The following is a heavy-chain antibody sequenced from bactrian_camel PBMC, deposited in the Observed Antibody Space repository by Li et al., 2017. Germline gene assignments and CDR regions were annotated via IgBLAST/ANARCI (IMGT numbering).Heavy chain of an antibody. V-gene: IGHV3S1*01. CDR3: AARVQIPSRYCPGDPTTGH. CDR1: GYTYNRNC. Sequence: VQLVESGGGSVQAGGSLRLSCAASGYTYNRNCMAWFRQAPGKEREGVARIATGSGNTYLIDAVKGRFTVSQDNTKNTMYLQMNSLKPEDTAVYYCAARVQIPSRYCPGDPTTGHWGQGTQVTVSS. J-gene: IGHJ4*01. CDR2: IATGSGNT. D-gene: IGHD7*01.